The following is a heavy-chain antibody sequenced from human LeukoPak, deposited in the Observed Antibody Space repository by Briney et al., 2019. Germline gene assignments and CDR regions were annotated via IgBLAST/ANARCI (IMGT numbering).Heavy chain of an antibody. CDR1: GFTFSSYS. V-gene: IGHV3-21*04. Sequence: GGSLRLSCAASGFTFSSYSMNWVRQAPGKGLEWVSSISSSSSYIYYADSVKGRFTISRDNYKNTLYLQMNSLRAEDTAVYYCAKDPPGCSSTSCDYWGQGTLVTVSS. CDR3: AKDPPGCSSTSCDY. CDR2: ISSSSSYI. J-gene: IGHJ4*02. D-gene: IGHD2-2*01.